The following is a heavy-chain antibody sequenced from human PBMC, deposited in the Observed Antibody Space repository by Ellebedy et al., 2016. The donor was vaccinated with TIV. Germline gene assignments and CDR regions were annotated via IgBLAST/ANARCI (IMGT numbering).Heavy chain of an antibody. Sequence: GESLKISCVASAFSFNDFGLHWVRQAPGKGLEWVAFVGFDGGNEYYADYVKGRFIISRDNSKNTLYLQMNSLRAKDTAVYYCAKEPAIFGDPKNYYYGMDVWGQGTTVTVSS. CDR3: AKEPAIFGDPKNYYYGMDV. V-gene: IGHV3-30*02. CDR1: AFSFNDFG. J-gene: IGHJ6*02. D-gene: IGHD3-9*01. CDR2: VGFDGGNE.